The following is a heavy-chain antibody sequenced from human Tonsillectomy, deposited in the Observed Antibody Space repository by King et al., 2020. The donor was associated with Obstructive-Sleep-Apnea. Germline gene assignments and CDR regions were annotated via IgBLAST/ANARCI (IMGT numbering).Heavy chain of an antibody. V-gene: IGHV3-66*01. J-gene: IGHJ4*02. Sequence: VQLVESGGGLVQPGGSLRLSCAASGFTVSSNYMSWVRQAPGKGLEWVSVIYSGGSTYYADSVRGRFTISRDNSKNTRYLQMNSLRAEDTAVFYCERDAYSWRTPGYWGQGTLVTVSS. CDR2: IYSGGST. CDR3: ERDAYSWRTPGY. D-gene: IGHD1-26*01. CDR1: GFTVSSNY.